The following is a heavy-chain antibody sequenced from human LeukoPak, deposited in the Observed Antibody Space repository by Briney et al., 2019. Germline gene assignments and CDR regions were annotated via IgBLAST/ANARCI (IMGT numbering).Heavy chain of an antibody. CDR3: ARQRGYGPNWFDP. D-gene: IGHD5-12*01. J-gene: IGHJ5*02. V-gene: IGHV5-51*01. Sequence: GESLKISCKGSGSPFTSYWIGWARQMPGKGLEWMGIIYPGDSDTRYGPSFQGQVTISADKSISTAYLQWSSLKASDTAMYYCARQRGYGPNWFDPWGQGTLVTVSS. CDR1: GSPFTSYW. CDR2: IYPGDSDT.